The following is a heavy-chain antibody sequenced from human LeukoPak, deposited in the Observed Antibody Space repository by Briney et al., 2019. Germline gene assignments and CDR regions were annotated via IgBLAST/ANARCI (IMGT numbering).Heavy chain of an antibody. J-gene: IGHJ4*02. V-gene: IGHV4-30-4*07. D-gene: IGHD5-12*01. Sequence: NPSETLSLTCAVSGGSISSGGYSWSWIRQPPGKGLEWIGYIYYSGSTYYNPSLKSRVTISVDTSKNQFSLKLSSVTAADTAVYYCARAQGGYTQIDYWGQGTLVTVSS. CDR3: ARAQGGYTQIDY. CDR1: GGSISSGGYS. CDR2: IYYSGST.